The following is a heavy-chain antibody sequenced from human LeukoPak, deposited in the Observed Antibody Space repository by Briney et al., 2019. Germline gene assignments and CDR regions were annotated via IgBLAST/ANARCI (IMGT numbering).Heavy chain of an antibody. J-gene: IGHJ3*02. CDR1: GYSFTSYW. CDR2: IYPGDSDT. V-gene: IGHV5-51*01. CDR3: ARGPGYYGSGSFDAFDI. Sequence: GESLKISCKGSGYSFTSYWIGWVRQMPGKGLEGMGIIYPGDSDTRYSPSFQGQVTIPADKSLSTAYLQWSSLKASDTAMYYCARGPGYYGSGSFDAFDIWGQGTMVTVSS. D-gene: IGHD3-10*01.